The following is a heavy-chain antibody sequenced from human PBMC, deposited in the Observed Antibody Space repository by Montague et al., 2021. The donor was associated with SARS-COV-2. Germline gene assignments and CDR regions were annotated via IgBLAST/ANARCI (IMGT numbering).Heavy chain of an antibody. CDR2: ISSSGSTI. D-gene: IGHD3-3*01. V-gene: IGHV3-48*03. CDR3: AREPRETGSDWYYDFWSGYSLPRGYYYYGMDV. Sequence: SLRLSCAASGFTFSSYEMNWVRQAPGKGLEWVSYISSSGSTIYYADSVKGRFTISRDNAKNSLYLQMNSLRAEDTAVYHCAREPRETGSDWYYDFWSGYSLPRGYYYYGMDVWGQGTTVTVS. J-gene: IGHJ6*02. CDR1: GFTFSSYE.